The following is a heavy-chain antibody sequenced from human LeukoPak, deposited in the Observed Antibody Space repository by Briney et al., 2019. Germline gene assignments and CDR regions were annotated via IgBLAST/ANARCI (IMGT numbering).Heavy chain of an antibody. V-gene: IGHV1-24*01. Sequence: ASVKVSCKAFGYTFTNYDMSWVRQAPGKGLEWMGGFDPEDGETIYAQKFQGRVTMTEDTSTDTAYMELSSLRSEDTAVYYCATSSSSSSYYYGMDVWGQGTTVTVSS. D-gene: IGHD6-6*01. CDR1: GYTFTNYD. CDR3: ATSSSSSSYYYGMDV. J-gene: IGHJ6*02. CDR2: FDPEDGET.